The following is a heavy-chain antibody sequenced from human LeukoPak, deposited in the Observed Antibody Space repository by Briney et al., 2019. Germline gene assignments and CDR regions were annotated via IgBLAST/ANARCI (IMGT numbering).Heavy chain of an antibody. Sequence: PVGSLRLSSAASGFTFSRYEMNSVCQAPGKGLNWVSYISSSGSSIYYADSVKGRFTISRDNAKNSLYLQMNSLRAEDTAVYYCARDRYSDYWGQGTLVTVPS. CDR2: ISSSGSSI. J-gene: IGHJ4*02. D-gene: IGHD2-2*02. V-gene: IGHV3-48*03. CDR3: ARDRYSDY. CDR1: GFTFSRYE.